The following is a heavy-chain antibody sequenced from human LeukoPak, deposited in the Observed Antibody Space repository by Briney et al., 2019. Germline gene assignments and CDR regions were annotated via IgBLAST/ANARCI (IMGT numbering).Heavy chain of an antibody. Sequence: GESLKISCRVSGYIFTTYWIVWVRQLPGKGLEWWGIIYPGDSDTRYSPSFQGQVTMSADKSINTAYLQWSSLKASDTAMYYCARRQGCSSNSCPPDSWGQGTLVTVSS. CDR3: ARRQGCSSNSCPPDS. D-gene: IGHD2-2*01. J-gene: IGHJ4*02. CDR2: IYPGDSDT. V-gene: IGHV5-51*01. CDR1: GYIFTTYW.